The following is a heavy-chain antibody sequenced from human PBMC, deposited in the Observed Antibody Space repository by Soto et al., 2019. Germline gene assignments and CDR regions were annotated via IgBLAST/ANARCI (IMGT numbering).Heavy chain of an antibody. J-gene: IGHJ6*03. Sequence: SETLSLTCAVYGGSFSGYYWSWIRQPPGKGLEWIGEINHSGSTNYNPSLKSRVTISVDTSKNQFSLKLSSVTAADTAVYYCARGRIVVPAAAIEGYYYYYMDVWGKGTTVTVSS. V-gene: IGHV4-34*01. CDR3: ARGRIVVPAAAIEGYYYYYMDV. CDR1: GGSFSGYY. CDR2: INHSGST. D-gene: IGHD2-2*01.